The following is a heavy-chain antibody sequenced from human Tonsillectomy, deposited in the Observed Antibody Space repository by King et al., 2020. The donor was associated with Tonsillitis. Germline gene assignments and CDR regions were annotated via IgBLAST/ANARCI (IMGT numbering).Heavy chain of an antibody. V-gene: IGHV3-33*01. Sequence: VQLVESGGGVVQPGRSLRLSCAASGFTFSSYGMHWVRQAPGKGLEWVAVIWYDGSNKYYADSVKGRFTISRDNSKNTRYLQMNSLRAEDTAVYYCARVGTGSYYPDYWGQGTLVTVSS. CDR3: ARVGTGSYYPDY. CDR2: IWYDGSNK. J-gene: IGHJ4*02. D-gene: IGHD3-10*01. CDR1: GFTFSSYG.